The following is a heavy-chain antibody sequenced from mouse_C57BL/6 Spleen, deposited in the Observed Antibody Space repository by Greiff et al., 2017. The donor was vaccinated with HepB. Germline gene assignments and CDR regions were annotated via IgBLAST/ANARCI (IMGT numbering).Heavy chain of an antibody. D-gene: IGHD1-1*01. CDR1: GYTFTSYW. CDR2: INPSNGGT. J-gene: IGHJ4*01. V-gene: IGHV1-53*01. Sequence: LVESGASVKLSCKASGYTFTSYWMHWVKQRPGQGLEWIGNINPSNGGTNYNEKFKSKATLTVDKSSSTAYMQLSSLTSEDSAVYYCARRDYGSSYDYAMDYWGQGTSVTVSS. CDR3: ARRDYGSSYDYAMDY.